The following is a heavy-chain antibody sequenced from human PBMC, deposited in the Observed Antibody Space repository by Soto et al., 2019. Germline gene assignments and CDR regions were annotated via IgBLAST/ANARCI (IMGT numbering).Heavy chain of an antibody. CDR2: IYTSGST. V-gene: IGHV4-4*07. Sequence: PSETLSLTCTVSGGSISSYYWSWIRQPAGKGLEWIGRIYTSGSTNYNPSLKSRVTMSVGTSKNQFSLKLSSVTAADTAVYYCARALPTYSYDSSGYYRDIYFDYWGQGTLVTVYS. D-gene: IGHD3-22*01. CDR1: GGSISSYY. CDR3: ARALPTYSYDSSGYYRDIYFDY. J-gene: IGHJ4*02.